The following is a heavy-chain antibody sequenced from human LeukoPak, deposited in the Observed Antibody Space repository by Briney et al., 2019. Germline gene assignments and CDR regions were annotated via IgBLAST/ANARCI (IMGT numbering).Heavy chain of an antibody. CDR1: GGSISSGSYY. J-gene: IGHJ4*02. CDR2: IYYSGST. Sequence: SETLSLTCTVSGGSISSGSYYWSWIRQPPGKGLEWIGYIYYSGSTNYNPSLKSRVTISVDTSKNQFSLKLSSVTAADTAVYYCAREDSGYSYGREYYFDYWGQGTLVTVSS. V-gene: IGHV4-61*01. CDR3: AREDSGYSYGREYYFDY. D-gene: IGHD5-18*01.